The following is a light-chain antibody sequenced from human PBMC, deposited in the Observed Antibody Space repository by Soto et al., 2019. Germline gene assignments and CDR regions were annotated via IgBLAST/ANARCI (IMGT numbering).Light chain of an antibody. CDR3: QQSNNWPYT. V-gene: IGKV3-15*01. Sequence: EKVMKQSPATLSVSPGERVLLSCRASQSVSDNLAWYQQKPGQAPRLLIYGASTRATTIPARFSGSGSGTEFTLTISSLQSEDFAVYYCQQSNNWPYTFGQGTRLDIK. CDR1: QSVSDN. CDR2: GAS. J-gene: IGKJ2*01.